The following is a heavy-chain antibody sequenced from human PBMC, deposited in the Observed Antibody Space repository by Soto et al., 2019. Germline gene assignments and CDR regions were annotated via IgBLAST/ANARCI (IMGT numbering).Heavy chain of an antibody. CDR2: ISYDGSNE. CDR1: GFTFSSYS. D-gene: IGHD3-22*01. V-gene: IGHV3-30*18. CDR3: AKDTYYHDTSGYYTYDY. Sequence: GGSLRLSCAASGFTFSSYSMNWVRQAPGKGLEWVAVISYDGSNENYADSVKGRFTISRDNSKNTVYLQMNSLRAEDTAVYYCAKDTYYHDTSGYYTYDYWGQGTLVTVSS. J-gene: IGHJ4*02.